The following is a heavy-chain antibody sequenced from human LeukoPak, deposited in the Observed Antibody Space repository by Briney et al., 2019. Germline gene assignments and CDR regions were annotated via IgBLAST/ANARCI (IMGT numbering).Heavy chain of an antibody. J-gene: IGHJ4*02. Sequence: GGSLRLSCAASGFTFSSYSMNWVRQAPGKGLEWVSSISSSSSYIYYADSVKGRFTISRDNAKNPLYLQMNSLRAEDTAVYYCARDGGYDSSGFDYWGQGTLVTVSS. CDR2: ISSSSSYI. CDR3: ARDGGYDSSGFDY. D-gene: IGHD3-22*01. CDR1: GFTFSSYS. V-gene: IGHV3-21*01.